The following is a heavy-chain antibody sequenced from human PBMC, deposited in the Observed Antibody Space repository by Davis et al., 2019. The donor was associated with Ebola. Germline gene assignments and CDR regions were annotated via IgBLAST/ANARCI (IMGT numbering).Heavy chain of an antibody. CDR2: IHSTSSPI. CDR3: ARGRNIAAAGYFDY. Sequence: GESLKISCAASGFTFSSYAMNWVRQAPGKGLEWVSFIHSTSSPIYYADSVKGRFTISRDNAKNSLYLQMNSLRAEDTAVYYCARGRNIAAAGYFDYWGQGTLVTVSS. CDR1: GFTFSSYA. V-gene: IGHV3-48*04. D-gene: IGHD6-13*01. J-gene: IGHJ4*02.